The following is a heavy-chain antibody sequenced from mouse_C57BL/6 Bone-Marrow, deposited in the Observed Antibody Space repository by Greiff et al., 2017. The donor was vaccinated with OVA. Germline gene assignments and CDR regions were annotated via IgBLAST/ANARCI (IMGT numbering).Heavy chain of an antibody. CDR2: IYPRSGNT. CDR1: GYTFTSYG. Sequence: QVQLQQSGAELARPGASVKLSCKASGYTFTSYGISWVKQRTGQGLEWIGEIYPRSGNTYYNEKFKGKATLTADKSSSTAYMELRSLTSEDSAVYFCACPSRDQDYFDYWGQGTTLTVSS. CDR3: ACPSRDQDYFDY. J-gene: IGHJ2*01. D-gene: IGHD6-1*01. V-gene: IGHV1-81*01.